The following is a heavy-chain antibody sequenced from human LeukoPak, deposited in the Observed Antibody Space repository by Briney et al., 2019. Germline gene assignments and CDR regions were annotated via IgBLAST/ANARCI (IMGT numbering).Heavy chain of an antibody. CDR2: ISGRGGST. Sequence: GGSLRLSCAASGFTFSSYAMSWFRKAPGKGLEWVSAISGRGGSTYYADSVKGRFTISRDNSKNTLYLQMNSLRAEDTAVYYCADYGDYGRQSFDYWGQGTLVTVSS. J-gene: IGHJ4*02. D-gene: IGHD4-17*01. V-gene: IGHV3-23*01. CDR3: ADYGDYGRQSFDY. CDR1: GFTFSSYA.